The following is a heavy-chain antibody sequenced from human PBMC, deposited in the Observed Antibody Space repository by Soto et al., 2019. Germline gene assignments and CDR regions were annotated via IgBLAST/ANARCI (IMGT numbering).Heavy chain of an antibody. D-gene: IGHD3-9*01. V-gene: IGHV5-51*01. J-gene: IGHJ5*02. CDR2: IYPGDSDT. CDR3: ARYSYDYYDILTGEFDP. CDR1: GYSFTSYW. Sequence: GESLKISCKGSGYSFTSYWIGWVREMPGKGLEWMGIIYPGDSDTRYSPSFQGQVTISADKSISTAYLQWSSLKASDTAMYYCARYSYDYYDILTGEFDPWGQGTLVTVSS.